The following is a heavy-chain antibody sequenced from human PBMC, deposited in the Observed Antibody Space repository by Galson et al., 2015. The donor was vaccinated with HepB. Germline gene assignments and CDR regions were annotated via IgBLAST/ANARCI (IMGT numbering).Heavy chain of an antibody. Sequence: SLRLSCAASGFTFSSYEMNWVRQAPGKGLEWVSYISSSGSTIDYADSVKDRFTISRDNARNSLYLQMNSLRAEDTAVYYCAGASLAVAGWTALDYWGQGTLVTVSS. CDR1: GFTFSSYE. D-gene: IGHD6-19*01. V-gene: IGHV3-48*03. CDR3: AGASLAVAGWTALDY. J-gene: IGHJ4*02. CDR2: ISSSGSTI.